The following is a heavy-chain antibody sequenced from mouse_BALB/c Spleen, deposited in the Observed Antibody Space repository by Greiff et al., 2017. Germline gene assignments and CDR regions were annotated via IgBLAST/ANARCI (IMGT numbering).Heavy chain of an antibody. J-gene: IGHJ4*01. CDR2: ISSGGSYT. CDR3: ARSTAYYAMDY. D-gene: IGHD1-2*01. V-gene: IGHV5-9-4*01. CDR1: GFTFSSYA. Sequence: EVQRVESGGGLVKPGGSLKLSCAASGFTFSSYAMSWVRQSPEKRLEWVAEISSGGSYTYYPDTVTGRFTISRDNAKNTLYLEMSSLRSEDTAMYYCARSTAYYAMDYWGQGTSVTVSS.